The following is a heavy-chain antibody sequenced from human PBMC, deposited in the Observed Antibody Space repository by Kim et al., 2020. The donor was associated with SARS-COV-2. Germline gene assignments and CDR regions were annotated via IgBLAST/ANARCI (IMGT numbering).Heavy chain of an antibody. Sequence: GGSLRLSCAASGFTFNNYSMGWVRQAPGKGLEWVSGFSGSGAYTYYADSVKGRFTISRDNAKNTLYLQVNSLRVEDTALYYCARDYRGGYSYGNYYIDYGGQGPLGTVPS. D-gene: IGHD5-18*01. CDR2: FSGSGAYT. J-gene: IGHJ4*02. V-gene: IGHV3-23*01. CDR1: GFTFNNYS. CDR3: ARDYRGGYSYGNYYIDY.